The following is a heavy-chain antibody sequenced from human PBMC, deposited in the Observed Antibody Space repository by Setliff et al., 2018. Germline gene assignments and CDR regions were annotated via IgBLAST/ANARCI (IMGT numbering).Heavy chain of an antibody. J-gene: IGHJ4*02. CDR2: ISGGGRYT. CDR3: ARTCSGSGCYAGLES. CDR1: GFTFRGYW. V-gene: IGHV3-21*01. Sequence: GSLRLSCEASGFTFRGYWMHWVRQAPGKGLEWVSSISGGGRYTYSADSVRGRFTISRDNAKNTLYLQMNSLRPEDTAVYYCARTCSGSGCYAGLESWGQGTPVTVSS. D-gene: IGHD2-15*01.